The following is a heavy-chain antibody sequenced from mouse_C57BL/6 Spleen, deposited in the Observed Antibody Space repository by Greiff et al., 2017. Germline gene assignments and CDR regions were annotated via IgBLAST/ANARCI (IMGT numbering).Heavy chain of an antibody. D-gene: IGHD2-3*01. CDR3: AREGWLLKDYYAMDY. V-gene: IGHV1-63*01. CDR1: GYTFTNYW. CDR2: IYPGGGYT. J-gene: IGHJ4*01. Sequence: VQLQQSGAELVRPGTSVKMSCKASGYTFTNYWIGWAKQRPGHGLEWIGDIYPGGGYTNYNEKFKGKATLTADKSSSTANMQFSSLTSEDSAIYYCAREGWLLKDYYAMDYWGQGTSVTVSS.